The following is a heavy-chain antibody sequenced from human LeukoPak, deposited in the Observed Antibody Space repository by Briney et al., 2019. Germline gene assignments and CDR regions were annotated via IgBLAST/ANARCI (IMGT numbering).Heavy chain of an antibody. D-gene: IGHD4-17*01. Sequence: ASVKVSCKASGYTFTSYGISWVRQAPGQGLEWMGWISAYNGNTNYAQKLQGRVTMTTDTSTSTAYMELRSLRSDDTAVYYCAKDPGDNGDYVREFDYWGQGTLVTVSS. CDR2: ISAYNGNT. CDR1: GYTFTSYG. V-gene: IGHV1-18*01. J-gene: IGHJ4*02. CDR3: AKDPGDNGDYVREFDY.